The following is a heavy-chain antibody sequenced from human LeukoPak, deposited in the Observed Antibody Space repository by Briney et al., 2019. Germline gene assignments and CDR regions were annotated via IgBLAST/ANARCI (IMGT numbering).Heavy chain of an antibody. CDR1: GFTFSSYG. Sequence: GRSLRLSCAASGFTFSSYGMHWVRQAPGKGLEWVAVIWYDGSNKYYADSVKGRFTISRDNSKNTLYLQMNSLRAEDTAVYYCAREHSSGWYFDYWGQGTLVTVSS. D-gene: IGHD6-19*01. J-gene: IGHJ4*02. CDR2: IWYDGSNK. CDR3: AREHSSGWYFDY. V-gene: IGHV3-33*01.